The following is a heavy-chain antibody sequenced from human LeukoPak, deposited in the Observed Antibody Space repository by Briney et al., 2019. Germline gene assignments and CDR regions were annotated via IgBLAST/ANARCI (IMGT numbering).Heavy chain of an antibody. J-gene: IGHJ3*02. V-gene: IGHV3-7*01. Sequence: GGSLRLSCAASGFTFSSYWMSWVRQAPGKGLEWVANIKQDGSEKYYVDSVKGRFTISRDNAKNSLYLQMNSLRAEDTAVYYCARPWDIVATMDAFDIWGQGTMVTVSS. CDR2: IKQDGSEK. CDR1: GFTFSSYW. D-gene: IGHD5-12*01. CDR3: ARPWDIVATMDAFDI.